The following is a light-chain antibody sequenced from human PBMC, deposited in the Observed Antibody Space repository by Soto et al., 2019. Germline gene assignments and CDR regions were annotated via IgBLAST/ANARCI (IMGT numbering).Light chain of an antibody. CDR1: QGIIDY. J-gene: IGKJ1*01. CDR3: QKYDTAPQT. CDR2: AAS. Sequence: DIPMTQSPSSLSASVGDPVTITCRASQGIIDYLAWYQQKPGKVPKLLIYAASTLQTGVPSRFSGSGAGTDFTLTINSLQPEDVGTYYCQKYDTAPQTFGQGTRVEIK. V-gene: IGKV1-27*01.